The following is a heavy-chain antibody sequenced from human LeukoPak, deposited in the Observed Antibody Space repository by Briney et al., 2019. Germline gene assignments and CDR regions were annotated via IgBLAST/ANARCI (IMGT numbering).Heavy chain of an antibody. D-gene: IGHD3-10*01. CDR2: IHPSDSST. Sequence: GESLEISCKGSGYSFTSQDINWMRQMPGKGLEWMGRIHPSDSSTDYNPPFQGHVSFSVDTSITTAYLHWSSLKASDTAMYYCDTRGHWGHGTLVTVSS. CDR1: GYSFTSQD. CDR3: DTRGH. V-gene: IGHV5-10-1*01. J-gene: IGHJ4*01.